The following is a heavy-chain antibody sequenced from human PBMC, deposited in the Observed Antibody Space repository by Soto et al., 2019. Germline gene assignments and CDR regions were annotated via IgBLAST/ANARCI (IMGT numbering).Heavy chain of an antibody. J-gene: IGHJ4*02. D-gene: IGHD3-3*01. CDR2: IVPMFGTS. CDR3: NRGSEYDFWSVYF. Sequence: QERLVQSGAEVRKPGSSVKVSCKVTGGTSTRYAINWVRQDPGQGLEWMGGIVPMFGTSKYAQKFQGRVTITADTSTNKAYREMRSLISDDTGVSYWNRGSEYDFWSVYFWGQGTLVSVSS. CDR1: GGTSTRYA. V-gene: IGHV1-69*06.